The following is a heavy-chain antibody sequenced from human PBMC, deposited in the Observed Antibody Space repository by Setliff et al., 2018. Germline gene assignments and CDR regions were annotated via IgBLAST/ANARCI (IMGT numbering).Heavy chain of an antibody. Sequence: SVKVSCKASGGTFSSYAISWVRQAPGQGLEWMGGIIPIFGTANYAQKFQGRVTITADKSTSTAYMELSSLRSEDTAVYYCARDTFGRGLNYYYYYMDVWGKGTTVTVSS. V-gene: IGHV1-69*06. CDR3: ARDTFGRGLNYYYYYMDV. J-gene: IGHJ6*03. CDR2: IIPIFGTA. D-gene: IGHD3-3*01. CDR1: GGTFSSYA.